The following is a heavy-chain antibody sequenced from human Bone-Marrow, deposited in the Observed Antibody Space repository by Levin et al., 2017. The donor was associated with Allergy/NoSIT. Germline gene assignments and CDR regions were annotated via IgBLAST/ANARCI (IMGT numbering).Heavy chain of an antibody. Sequence: GGSLRLSCEASGFSFSGYTMHWVRQAPGKGLEWVSVTSYDGNKKDYAESVRGRFSISRDNSKNTLYLQMKSLRPDDTAVYYCASPLGGYWGQGTLVTVSS. CDR2: TSYDGNKK. V-gene: IGHV3-30-3*01. CDR3: ASPLGGY. CDR1: GFSFSGYT. J-gene: IGHJ4*02. D-gene: IGHD3-16*01.